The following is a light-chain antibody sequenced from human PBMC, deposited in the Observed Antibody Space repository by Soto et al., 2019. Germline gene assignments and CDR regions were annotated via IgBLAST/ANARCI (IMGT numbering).Light chain of an antibody. V-gene: IGLV2-11*01. CDR2: DVN. Sequence: QSVLTQPRSVSGSPRQSVTISCTGTSSDIGDYNYVSWYQQHPGKAPKLMIFDVNKRPSGVPDRFSGSKSGNTASLTISGLQAEDEADYYCCSYAGSYTHVFGTGTKLTVL. CDR3: CSYAGSYTHV. J-gene: IGLJ1*01. CDR1: SSDIGDYNY.